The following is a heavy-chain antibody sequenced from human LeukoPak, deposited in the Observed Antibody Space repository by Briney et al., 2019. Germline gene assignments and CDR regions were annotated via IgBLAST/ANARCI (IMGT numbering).Heavy chain of an antibody. D-gene: IGHD6-19*01. V-gene: IGHV1-18*04. CDR2: FSGHNGHT. J-gene: IGHJ4*02. Sequence: ASVKVSCKASGYTFTSYGINWVRQAPGQGLEWMGWFSGHNGHTNYVQRMQGRVTMTIDTSTNTAYLEVSNLTSDDTAVYYCASGPCIAVAGVFDFWGQGSLVTVSS. CDR3: ASGPCIAVAGVFDF. CDR1: GYTFTSYG.